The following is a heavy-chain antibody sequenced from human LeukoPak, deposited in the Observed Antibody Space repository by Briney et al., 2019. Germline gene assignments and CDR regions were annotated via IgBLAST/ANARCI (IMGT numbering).Heavy chain of an antibody. J-gene: IGHJ4*02. CDR2: IWYDGSNI. Sequence: GRSLILSCAASGFTFSSYGMHWVRQAPGKGLEWLAVIWYDGSNIYYADPVKGRFAISRDNSKNTLYLQINSLRAEDTAVYYCSTVGPSGSHYPLDSWGQGTLVTVSS. CDR1: GFTFSSYG. D-gene: IGHD3-10*01. V-gene: IGHV3-33*01. CDR3: STVGPSGSHYPLDS.